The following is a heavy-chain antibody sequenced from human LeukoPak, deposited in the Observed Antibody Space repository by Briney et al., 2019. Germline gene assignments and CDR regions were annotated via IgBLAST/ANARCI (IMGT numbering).Heavy chain of an antibody. CDR1: GFTISTYA. V-gene: IGHV3-23*01. D-gene: IGHD3/OR15-3a*01. CDR2: ITSSGDTT. J-gene: IGHJ4*02. Sequence: GGSLRLSCAASGFTISTYAMSWVRQAPGKGLEWVSSITSSGDTTYYADSVKGRFTISRDISKNTLYLQMNSLTAEDTAVYYCAKERNAGLGHVDFDSWGQGTLVTVSS. CDR3: AKERNAGLGHVDFDS.